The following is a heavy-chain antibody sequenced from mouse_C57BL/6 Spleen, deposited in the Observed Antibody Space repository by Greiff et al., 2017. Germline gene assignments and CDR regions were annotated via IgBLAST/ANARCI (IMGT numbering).Heavy chain of an antibody. CDR2: INPNNGGT. Sequence: EVQLQQSGPELVKPGASVKIPCKASGYTFTDYNMDWVKQSHGKSLEWIGDINPNNGGTIYNQKFKGKATLTVDKSSSTAYMELRSLTSEDTAVYYCARRWITTVGFAYWGQGTLVTVSA. CDR3: ARRWITTVGFAY. D-gene: IGHD1-1*01. CDR1: GYTFTDYN. V-gene: IGHV1-18*01. J-gene: IGHJ3*01.